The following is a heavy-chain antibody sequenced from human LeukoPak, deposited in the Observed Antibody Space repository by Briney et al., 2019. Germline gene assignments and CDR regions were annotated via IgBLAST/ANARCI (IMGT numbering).Heavy chain of an antibody. V-gene: IGHV3-48*04. D-gene: IGHD5-18*01. CDR3: ARSTRRDTEVALAEYFQH. Sequence: PGGSLRLSCAASGFTFSSYAMGWVGRAPGKGLEGVSYIGSSGSTIYYADSVKGRFTISRDNAQNSLSLQMNSLRAEDTAVYYCARSTRRDTEVALAEYFQHWGQGTLVTVSS. CDR2: IGSSGSTI. J-gene: IGHJ1*01. CDR1: GFTFSSYA.